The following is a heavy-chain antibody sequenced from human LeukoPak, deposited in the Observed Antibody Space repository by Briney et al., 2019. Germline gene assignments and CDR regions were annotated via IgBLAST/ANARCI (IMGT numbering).Heavy chain of an antibody. CDR2: IKEDGSDK. CDR1: GLTFSNYW. J-gene: IGHJ3*01. CDR3: ARDGQDYDSSGN. D-gene: IGHD3-22*01. Sequence: PGGSLRLSCAASGLTFSNYWMSWIRQAPGKGLEWVANIKEDGSDKYYVESVKGRFTISRDNAKNSLYLQMNSLRAEDTAVYYCARDGQDYDSSGNWGQGTMVTVSS. V-gene: IGHV3-7*01.